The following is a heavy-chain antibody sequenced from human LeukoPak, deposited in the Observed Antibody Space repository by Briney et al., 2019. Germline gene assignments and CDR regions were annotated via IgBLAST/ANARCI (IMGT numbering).Heavy chain of an antibody. CDR3: AVVPDNYGMDV. CDR1: GFTFSSYG. Sequence: GGSLRLSCAASGFTFSSYGMHWVRQAPGKGLEWVAGIWSDGSNKYYADSVKGRFTISRDNSKNTLYLQVDSLRAEDTAVYYCAVVPDNYGMDVWGQGTTVTVSS. D-gene: IGHD2-2*01. CDR2: IWSDGSNK. V-gene: IGHV3-33*01. J-gene: IGHJ6*02.